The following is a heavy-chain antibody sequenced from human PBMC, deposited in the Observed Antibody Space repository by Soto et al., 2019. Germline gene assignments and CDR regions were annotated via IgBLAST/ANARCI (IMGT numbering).Heavy chain of an antibody. V-gene: IGHV1-18*01. CDR1: GYTFTNYG. D-gene: IGHD3-3*01. CDR3: ARDTSAGYYYGMDV. J-gene: IGHJ6*02. CDR2: ISAYNGNT. Sequence: ASVKVSCKASGYTFTNYGISWVRQAPGQGLEWMGSISAYNGNTNYAQKLQGRVTMTTDTSTSTAYMELRSLRSDDTAVYYCARDTSAGYYYGMDVWGQGTTVTVS.